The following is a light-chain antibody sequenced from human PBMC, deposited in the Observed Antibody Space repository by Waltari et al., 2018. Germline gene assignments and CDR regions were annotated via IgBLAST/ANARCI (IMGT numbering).Light chain of an antibody. CDR3: QQRRDWPLT. Sequence: DIVLTQSPALLSLSPGERASLSCRASQSVTNYLAWYQQKPGQAHRILIYDTSNRATGIPARFSGIGFGTDFTLTSSSLEPEDFAVYYCQQRRDWPLTFGGGTKVEIK. CDR2: DTS. CDR1: QSVTNY. J-gene: IGKJ4*01. V-gene: IGKV3-11*01.